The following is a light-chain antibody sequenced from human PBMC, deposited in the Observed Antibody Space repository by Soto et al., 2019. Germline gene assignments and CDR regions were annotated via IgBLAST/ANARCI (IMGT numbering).Light chain of an antibody. CDR2: EDT. Sequence: QSVLTQPASVSGSPGQSITISCTGTSSDVGSYALVSWYQHHPGKAPKLIICEDTNRPSGVSDRFSGSKSGNTASLTISGLQADDEADYYCSSYTGSTKVVFGGGTKVTVL. CDR1: SSDVGSYAL. J-gene: IGLJ2*01. V-gene: IGLV2-14*02. CDR3: SSYTGSTKVV.